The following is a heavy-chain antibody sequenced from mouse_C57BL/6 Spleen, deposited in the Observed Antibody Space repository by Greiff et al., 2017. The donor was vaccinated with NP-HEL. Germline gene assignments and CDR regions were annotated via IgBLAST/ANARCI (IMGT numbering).Heavy chain of an antibody. J-gene: IGHJ4*01. V-gene: IGHV1-82*01. Sequence: VQLQQSGPELVKPGASVKISCKASGYAFSSSWMNWVKQRPGKGLEWIGRIYPGDRDTNYNGKFKGKATLTADKSSSTAYMQLSSLTSEDSAVYFCAKDYGNYGYYAMDYWGQGTSVTVSS. CDR1: GYAFSSSW. CDR2: IYPGDRDT. D-gene: IGHD2-1*01. CDR3: AKDYGNYGYYAMDY.